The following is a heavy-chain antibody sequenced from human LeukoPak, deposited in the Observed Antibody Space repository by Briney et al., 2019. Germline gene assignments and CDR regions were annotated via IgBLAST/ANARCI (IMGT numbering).Heavy chain of an antibody. CDR3: AKWPNYGSGSSFDY. D-gene: IGHD3-10*01. V-gene: IGHV3-30-3*02. CDR1: GFTFNSYA. CDR2: ISKDGSNK. Sequence: GGSLRLSCTASGFTFNSYAMHWVRQSPGKGLEWVAVISKDGSNKYCVDSVKGRFTISRDNSKNTLYLQMNSLRAEDTAVYYCAKWPNYGSGSSFDYWGQGTLVTVSS. J-gene: IGHJ4*02.